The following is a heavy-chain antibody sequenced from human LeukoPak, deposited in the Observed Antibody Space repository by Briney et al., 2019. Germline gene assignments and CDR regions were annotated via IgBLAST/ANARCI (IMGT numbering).Heavy chain of an antibody. CDR2: ISSSGSTI. V-gene: IGHV3-48*03. D-gene: IGHD3-10*01. Sequence: GGSLRLSCAASGFTFSNYEMNWVRQAPGKGLEWISYISSSGSTINYADSVKGRFTISRDNSKNTLYLEMNSLRAEDTAVYYCAKDIGSYYDYWGQGILVTVSS. CDR1: GFTFSNYE. J-gene: IGHJ4*02. CDR3: AKDIGSYYDY.